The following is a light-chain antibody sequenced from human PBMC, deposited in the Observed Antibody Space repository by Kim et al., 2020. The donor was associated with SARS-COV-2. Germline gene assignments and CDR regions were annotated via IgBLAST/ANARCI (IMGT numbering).Light chain of an antibody. J-gene: IGLJ2*01. Sequence: SVSPGQAASITCSGDKLGHKYACWYQQKPGQSPVLVIYQDSERPSGIPERFAGSNSGNTATLTISGTQAMDEADYYCQAWDSSTVVFGGGTQLTVL. V-gene: IGLV3-1*01. CDR3: QAWDSSTVV. CDR2: QDS. CDR1: KLGHKY.